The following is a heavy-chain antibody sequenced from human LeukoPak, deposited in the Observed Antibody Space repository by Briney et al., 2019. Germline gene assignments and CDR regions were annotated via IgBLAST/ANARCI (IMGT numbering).Heavy chain of an antibody. Sequence: GGSLRLSCAASGFTFSSYGMYWVRQAPGKGLVWVALISYDGSNKYYADSVKGRFTISRDNSKNTLHLQMNSLRAEDTAVYYCAKDEVGAVAGLIDYWGQGTLVTVSS. V-gene: IGHV3-30*18. D-gene: IGHD6-19*01. CDR3: AKDEVGAVAGLIDY. J-gene: IGHJ4*02. CDR1: GFTFSSYG. CDR2: ISYDGSNK.